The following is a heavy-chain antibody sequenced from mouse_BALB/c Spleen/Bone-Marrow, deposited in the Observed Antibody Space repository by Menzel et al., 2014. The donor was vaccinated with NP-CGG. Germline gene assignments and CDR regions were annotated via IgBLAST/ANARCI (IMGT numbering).Heavy chain of an antibody. J-gene: IGHJ4*01. CDR2: ITKGGGST. Sequence: EVHLVESGGGLVQPGGSLKLSCATSGLTFSDYYMYWVRQTPEKRLEWVAYITKGGGSTYYPDIVKGRFTISRDNAKNTLYLQMSRLKSEDTAMYYCARQLAYAMDYWGQGTSVTVSS. D-gene: IGHD4-1*01. V-gene: IGHV5-12*02. CDR3: ARQLAYAMDY. CDR1: GLTFSDYY.